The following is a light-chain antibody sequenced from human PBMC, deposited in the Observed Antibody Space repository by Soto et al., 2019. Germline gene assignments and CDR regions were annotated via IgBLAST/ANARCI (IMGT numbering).Light chain of an antibody. CDR1: QNVGTS. J-gene: IGKJ2*01. V-gene: IGKV3-15*01. CDR2: GAS. Sequence: VILTQSPATLSLSPGEGASLSCRASQNVGTSLAWYQQKSGQAPRLLIYGASTRAAGVPARFSGSASGTKYTLTTTGLQSEDFALYYCQQYTNWPPFTFGQGTRLEIK. CDR3: QQYTNWPPFT.